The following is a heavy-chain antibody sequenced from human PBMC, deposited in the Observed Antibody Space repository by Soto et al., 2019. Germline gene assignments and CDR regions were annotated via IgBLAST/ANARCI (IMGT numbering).Heavy chain of an antibody. V-gene: IGHV4-34*01. Sequence: SETLSLTCAVYGGSFSCYYWTWIRQPPGKGLEWIGEIHPSGSTNYNPSLKSRVTISADTSKNQFSLKLTSVTAADTAVYYCARRRPNPRKNHHDYVSGSNRYTNYFDYWGQGTLVTVS. CDR3: ARRRPNPRKNHHDYVSGSNRYTNYFDY. CDR2: IHPSGST. J-gene: IGHJ4*02. CDR1: GGSFSCYY. D-gene: IGHD3-16*02.